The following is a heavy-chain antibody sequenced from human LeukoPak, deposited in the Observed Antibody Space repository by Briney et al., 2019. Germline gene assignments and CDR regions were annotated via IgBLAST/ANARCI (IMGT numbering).Heavy chain of an antibody. CDR3: ARTYYYDAGAYFHY. CDR1: GFTFNSYW. V-gene: IGHV3-74*01. J-gene: IGHJ4*02. D-gene: IGHD3-22*01. Sequence: GGSLRLPCAASGFTFNSYWMQWVRQAPGKGLMWVSRINSDGSSTSYADSVKGRFTISRDNAKNTLYLQMNSLRAEDTAVYYCARTYYYDAGAYFHYWGQGTLVTVSS. CDR2: INSDGSST.